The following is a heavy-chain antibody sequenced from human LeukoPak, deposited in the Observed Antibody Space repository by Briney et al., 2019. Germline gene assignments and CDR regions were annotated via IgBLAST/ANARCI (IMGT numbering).Heavy chain of an antibody. J-gene: IGHJ5*02. CDR3: ARGGYCSSTSCRSWFDP. Sequence: GASVRVSCKASGGPFSSYTISWGRQAPGLGLEWRGRIIPILGIVNYAQKFQGRGTITADKSTRTAYMELSSLRSEDTAVYYCARGGYCSSTSCRSWFDPWGQGTLVTVSS. D-gene: IGHD2-2*01. CDR1: GGPFSSYT. V-gene: IGHV1-69*02. CDR2: IIPILGIV.